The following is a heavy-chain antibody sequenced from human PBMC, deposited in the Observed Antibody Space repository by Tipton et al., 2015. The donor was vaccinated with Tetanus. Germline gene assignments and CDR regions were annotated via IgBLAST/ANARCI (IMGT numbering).Heavy chain of an antibody. Sequence: TLSLTCTVSGGSINSYYWSWIRQPPGKGLEWIGYIYYSGSTYYNPSLKSRVTISVDTSKNQFSLKLSSVTAADTAVYYCARTSISAADYCFDYWGQGTLVTVSS. V-gene: IGHV4-59*04. CDR2: IYYSGST. CDR1: GGSINSYY. CDR3: ARTSISAADYCFDY. J-gene: IGHJ4*02. D-gene: IGHD2-2*01.